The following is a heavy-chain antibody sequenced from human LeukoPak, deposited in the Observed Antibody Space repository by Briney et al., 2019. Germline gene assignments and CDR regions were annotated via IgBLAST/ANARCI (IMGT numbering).Heavy chain of an antibody. D-gene: IGHD6-19*01. V-gene: IGHV4-39*01. CDR1: GGSISSSSYY. Sequence: SETLSLTCTVSGGSISSSSYYWGWIRQPPGKGLEWIGSIYYSGSTYYNPSLKSRVTISVDTSKNQFSLKLSSVTAADTAVYYCARRRGVAGPYYFDYWGQGTLVTVSS. J-gene: IGHJ4*02. CDR3: ARRRGVAGPYYFDY. CDR2: IYYSGST.